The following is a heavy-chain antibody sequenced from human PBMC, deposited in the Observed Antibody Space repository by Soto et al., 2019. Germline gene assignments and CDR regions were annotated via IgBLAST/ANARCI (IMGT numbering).Heavy chain of an antibody. J-gene: IGHJ1*01. CDR1: GFTFTSSA. CDR3: ARGLYGDPREYFQY. D-gene: IGHD4-17*01. Sequence: SVKVSCKTSGFTFTSSAIQWVRQARGQRLEWIGWIVVGSDNTNYAQKFQERVTITGDLSTNTIYMDLSGLRSEDTAVYYCARGLYGDPREYFQYWGQGTLVTVSS. CDR2: IVVGSDNT. V-gene: IGHV1-58*02.